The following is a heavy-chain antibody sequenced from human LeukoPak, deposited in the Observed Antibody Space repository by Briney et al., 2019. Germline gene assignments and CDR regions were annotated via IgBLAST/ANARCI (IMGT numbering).Heavy chain of an antibody. CDR1: GGSISSSSYY. V-gene: IGHV4-39*01. J-gene: IGHJ4*02. CDR3: ARRSLGMSFDY. CDR2: IYYSGST. Sequence: SETLSLTCTVSGGSISSSSYYWGWIRQPPGTGLGWIGSIYYSGSTYYNPSLKSRVTISVDTSKNQFSLKLSSVTAADTAVYYCARRSLGMSFDYWGQGTLVTVSS. D-gene: IGHD7-27*01.